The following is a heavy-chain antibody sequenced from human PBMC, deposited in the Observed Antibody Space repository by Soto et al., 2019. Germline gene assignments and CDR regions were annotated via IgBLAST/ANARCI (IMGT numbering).Heavy chain of an antibody. V-gene: IGHV4-30-4*01. D-gene: IGHD3-3*01. CDR2: IYYSGNT. Sequence: SETLSLTCTVSGGSISSGDFYWSWIRQPPGKGLEWIGRIYYSGNTYYSPSLESRVTISLDTSKNQFSLKLSSVTAADTAVYYCASNAYYDFWAVDPWGQGTLVTVSS. CDR3: ASNAYYDFWAVDP. CDR1: GGSISSGDFY. J-gene: IGHJ5*02.